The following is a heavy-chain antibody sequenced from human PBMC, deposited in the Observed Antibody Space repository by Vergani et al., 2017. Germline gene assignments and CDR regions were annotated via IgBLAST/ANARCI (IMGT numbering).Heavy chain of an antibody. CDR2: FDPEHGEV. Sequence: QVQLVQSGSEVRKPGASVKVSCQVSGYSPTELTIHWVRQAPGKGLEWMGGFDPEHGEVTLAHHIQGRVTMTEDRSTDTAYMELSSLRPEDTALYYCAIVTYYYDSSGYYLDYWGQGTLVTVSS. CDR1: GYSPTELT. V-gene: IGHV1-24*01. CDR3: AIVTYYYDSSGYYLDY. D-gene: IGHD3-22*01. J-gene: IGHJ4*02.